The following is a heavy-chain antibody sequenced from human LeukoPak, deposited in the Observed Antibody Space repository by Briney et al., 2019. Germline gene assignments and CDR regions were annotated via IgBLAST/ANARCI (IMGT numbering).Heavy chain of an antibody. D-gene: IGHD3-10*01. Sequence: GGSLRLSCAASAFTFGNYAMTWVRQAPGKGLEWVSGLSGSGASTYYADSVKGRFTISRDNSKNTLYLQMNRLRAGDTAVYYCAKGSDRSGSYYLDYWGQGTLATVSS. CDR1: AFTFGNYA. CDR2: LSGSGAST. J-gene: IGHJ4*02. V-gene: IGHV3-23*01. CDR3: AKGSDRSGSYYLDY.